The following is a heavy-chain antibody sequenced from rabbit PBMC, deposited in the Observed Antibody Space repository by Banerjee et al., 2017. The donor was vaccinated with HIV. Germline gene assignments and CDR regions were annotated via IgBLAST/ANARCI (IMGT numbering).Heavy chain of an antibody. D-gene: IGHD1-1*01. CDR2: IYAGSSGST. CDR1: GFSFSSSYW. Sequence: QSLEESGGDLVKPGAYLTLTCTASGFSFSSSYWMCWVRQAPGKGLEWIACIYAGSSGSTYYTSWAKGRFTISKTSSTTVTLQMTSRTAADTATYFCAREGASVSGYYLWGQGTLVTVS. V-gene: IGHV1S40*01. CDR3: AREGASVSGYYL. J-gene: IGHJ3*01.